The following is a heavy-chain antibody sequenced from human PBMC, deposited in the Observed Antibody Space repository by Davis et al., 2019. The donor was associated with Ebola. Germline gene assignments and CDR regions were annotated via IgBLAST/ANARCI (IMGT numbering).Heavy chain of an antibody. D-gene: IGHD3-3*01. CDR1: GYTFTSYY. CDR2: INPNSGGT. J-gene: IGHJ6*03. Sequence: ASVKVSCKASGYTFTSYYMHWVRQAPGQGLEWMGWINPNSGGTNYAQKFQGRVTMTRDTSISTAYMELRSLRSEDTAVYYCARVSPPRYYDFWSGYYWLVSYYYYMDVWGKGTTVTVSS. V-gene: IGHV1-2*02. CDR3: ARVSPPRYYDFWSGYYWLVSYYYYMDV.